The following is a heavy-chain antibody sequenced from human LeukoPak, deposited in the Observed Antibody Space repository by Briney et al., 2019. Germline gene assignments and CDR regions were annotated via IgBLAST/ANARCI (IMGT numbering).Heavy chain of an antibody. V-gene: IGHV7-4-1*02. Sequence: ASVKVPCKASGYTFTSYDMNWVRQAPGQGLEWMGGSNTNTGNPTHAQGFTGRFVFSLDTSVSTAYLQISSLKAEDTAVYYCARGLPLDYWGQGTLVTVSS. CDR3: ARGLPLDY. CDR1: GYTFTSYD. CDR2: SNTNTGNP. J-gene: IGHJ4*02.